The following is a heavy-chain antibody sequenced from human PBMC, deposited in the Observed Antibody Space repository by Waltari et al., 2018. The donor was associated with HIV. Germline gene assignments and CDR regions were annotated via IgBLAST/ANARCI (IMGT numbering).Heavy chain of an antibody. CDR2: ISGSGGST. CDR3: AKDPELRSYFDY. D-gene: IGHD3-3*01. CDR1: GFTFSGYA. Sequence: EVQLLESGGGLVQPGGSLRLSCAASGFTFSGYALSWVPQAPGKGLEWVSAISGSGGSTYYADSVKGRFTISRDNSKNTLYLQMNSLRAEDTAVYYCAKDPELRSYFDYWGQGTLVTVSS. J-gene: IGHJ4*02. V-gene: IGHV3-23*01.